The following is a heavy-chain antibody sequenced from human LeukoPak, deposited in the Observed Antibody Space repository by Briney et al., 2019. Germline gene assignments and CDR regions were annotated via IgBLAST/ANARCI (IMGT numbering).Heavy chain of an antibody. Sequence: GGSLRLSCAASGFTFSSYWMHWVRQAPGKGLGWVSRINTDGSSTSYADSAKGRFTLSRDNARNTLYLQMNSLRAEDTAVYYCAMGSPDEPLDYWGQGTLVTVSS. CDR3: AMGSPDEPLDY. CDR1: GFTFSSYW. V-gene: IGHV3-74*01. J-gene: IGHJ4*02. CDR2: INTDGSST. D-gene: IGHD1-26*01.